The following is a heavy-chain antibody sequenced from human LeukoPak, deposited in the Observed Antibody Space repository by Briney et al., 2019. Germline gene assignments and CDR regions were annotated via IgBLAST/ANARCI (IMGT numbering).Heavy chain of an antibody. D-gene: IGHD3-10*01. J-gene: IGHJ4*02. CDR1: GFTFSSYP. CDR3: ARVESDGSGDYFDY. V-gene: IGHV3-30*01. Sequence: GRSLRLSRAAPGFTFSSYPMHWVPPAPAQGLEWGAAISYDGSNKYYADSVKGRFTISRDNSKNTLYLQMNSLRAEDTAVYYCARVESDGSGDYFDYWGQGTLVTVSS. CDR2: ISYDGSNK.